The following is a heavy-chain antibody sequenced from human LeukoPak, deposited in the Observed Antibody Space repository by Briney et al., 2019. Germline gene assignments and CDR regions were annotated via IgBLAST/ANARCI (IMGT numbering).Heavy chain of an antibody. J-gene: IGHJ4*02. V-gene: IGHV4-31*03. D-gene: IGHD1-26*01. CDR3: ARHGLKLVGASTIYFDN. Sequence: SQTLSLTCTVSGGSISSGGYYWSWIRQHPGKGLEWIGYIYYSGSTYYNPSLKSRVTVSVDTSKNQFSLKLNSVTAADTAVYYCARHGLKLVGASTIYFDNWGQGTLVTVSS. CDR2: IYYSGST. CDR1: GGSISSGGYY.